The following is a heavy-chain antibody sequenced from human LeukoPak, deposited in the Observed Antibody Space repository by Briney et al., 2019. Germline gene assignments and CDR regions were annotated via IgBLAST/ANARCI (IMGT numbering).Heavy chain of an antibody. CDR1: GFTFSSYA. D-gene: IGHD5-18*01. V-gene: IGHV3-30-3*01. CDR3: ARDRVIQLWLLDDYYGMDV. Sequence: GTSLRLSCAASGFTFSSYAMHWVRQAPGKGLEWVAVISYDGSNKYYADSVKGRFTISRDNSKNTLYLQMNSLRAEDTAVYYCARDRVIQLWLLDDYYGMDVWGQGTTVTVSS. CDR2: ISYDGSNK. J-gene: IGHJ6*02.